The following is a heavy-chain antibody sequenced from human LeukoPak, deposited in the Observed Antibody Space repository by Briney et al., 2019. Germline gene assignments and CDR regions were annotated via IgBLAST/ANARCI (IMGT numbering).Heavy chain of an antibody. CDR2: ISAYNGNT. D-gene: IGHD4-17*01. CDR3: ARGYGDPPRDYYYYYGMDV. J-gene: IGHJ6*02. V-gene: IGHV1-18*01. Sequence: ASVKVSCKASGYTFTSYGISWVRQAPGQGLEWMGWISAYNGNTNYAQKLQGRVTMTTDISTSTAYMELRSLRSDDTAVYYCARGYGDPPRDYYYYYGMDVWGQGTTVTVSS. CDR1: GYTFTSYG.